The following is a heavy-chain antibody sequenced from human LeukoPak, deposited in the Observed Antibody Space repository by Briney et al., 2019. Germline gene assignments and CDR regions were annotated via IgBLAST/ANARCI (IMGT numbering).Heavy chain of an antibody. CDR3: AELGITMIGGV. D-gene: IGHD3-10*02. V-gene: IGHV3-23*01. J-gene: IGHJ6*04. CDR1: GFTFSSYA. Sequence: GGSLRLSCAASGFTFSSYAMSWVRQAPGKGLEWVSAISGSGGSTYYADSVKGRFTISRDNAKNSLYLQMNSLRAEDTAVYYCAELGITMIGGVWGKGTTVTIST. CDR2: ISGSGGST.